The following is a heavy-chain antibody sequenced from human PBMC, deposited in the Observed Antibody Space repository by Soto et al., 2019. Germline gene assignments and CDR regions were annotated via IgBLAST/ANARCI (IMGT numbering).Heavy chain of an antibody. V-gene: IGHV3-23*01. CDR3: AKDADYYYDSSGYYSYFDY. D-gene: IGHD3-22*01. CDR2: ISGSGGST. J-gene: IGHJ4*02. Sequence: PGGSLRLSCAASGVTFSSYAMSWVRQAPGKGLEWVSAISGSGGSTYYADSVKGRFTISRDNSKNTLYLQMNSLRAEDTAVYYCAKDADYYYDSSGYYSYFDYWGQGTLVTVSS. CDR1: GVTFSSYA.